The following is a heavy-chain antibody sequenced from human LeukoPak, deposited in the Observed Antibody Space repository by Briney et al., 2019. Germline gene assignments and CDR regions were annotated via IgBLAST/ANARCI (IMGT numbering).Heavy chain of an antibody. CDR1: GFTFSNYW. D-gene: IGHD2-2*01. Sequence: GGSLRVSCVASGFTFSNYWMHWVRQAPGEGLVWVSRINSDGTSTRYADSVKGRFTISRDNAKSTVDLQMNSLRAEDTAVYYCATEYCSGTSCSSRDYWGQGTLVTVSS. V-gene: IGHV3-74*01. J-gene: IGHJ4*02. CDR2: INSDGTST. CDR3: ATEYCSGTSCSSRDY.